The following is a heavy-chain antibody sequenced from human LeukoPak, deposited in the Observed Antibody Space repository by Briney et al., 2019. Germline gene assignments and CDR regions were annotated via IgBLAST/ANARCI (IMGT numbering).Heavy chain of an antibody. CDR2: IYYSGST. D-gene: IGHD4-17*01. V-gene: IGHV4-59*12. Sequence: SETLSLTCTVSGGSINNSYWTWIRQPPGKGLEWIGHIYYSGSTNYSPSLKSRVTISVDTSKNQFSLKLSAVTAADTAVYYCARGARLFYGDYGYPKRRFNWFDPWGQGTLVTVSS. J-gene: IGHJ5*02. CDR3: ARGARLFYGDYGYPKRRFNWFDP. CDR1: GGSINNSY.